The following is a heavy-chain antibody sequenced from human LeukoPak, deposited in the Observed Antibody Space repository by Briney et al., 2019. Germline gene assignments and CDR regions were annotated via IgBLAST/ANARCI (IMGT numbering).Heavy chain of an antibody. D-gene: IGHD6-13*01. V-gene: IGHV3-48*01. CDR3: ARDSPVYSSSWYYYYYYMDV. J-gene: IGHJ6*03. CDR1: GFTFSSYS. CDR2: IRSSSRTI. Sequence: GGSLRLSCAASGFTFSSYSMNWVRQAPGKGLEWVSYIRSSSRTIYYADSVKGRFTISRDNAKNSLFLQMNSLRAEDTAVYYCARDSPVYSSSWYYYYYYMDVWGKGTTVTVSS.